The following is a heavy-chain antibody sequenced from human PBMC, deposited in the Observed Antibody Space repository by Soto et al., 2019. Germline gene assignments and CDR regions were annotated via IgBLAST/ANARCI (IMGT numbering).Heavy chain of an antibody. Sequence: GGSLRLSCAASGFTFSSYAMHWVRQAPGKGLEWVAVISYDGSNKYYADSVKGRFTISRDNSKNTLYLQMNSLRAEDTAVFYFARDRYRWELRYYFDYWGQGTLVTVSS. CDR1: GFTFSSYA. J-gene: IGHJ4*02. CDR3: ARDRYRWELRYYFDY. V-gene: IGHV3-30-3*01. CDR2: ISYDGSNK. D-gene: IGHD1-26*01.